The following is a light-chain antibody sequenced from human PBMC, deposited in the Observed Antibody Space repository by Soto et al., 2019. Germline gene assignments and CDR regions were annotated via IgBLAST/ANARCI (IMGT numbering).Light chain of an antibody. CDR3: QQSNNWHWK. V-gene: IGKV3-15*01. J-gene: IGKJ1*01. CDR1: QTVSSK. CDR2: GPS. Sequence: EIVMTQSPATLSVSPGDRATLSCRASQTVSSKLAWYQQKPGQAPRLLIYGPSTRAAGIPARFSGSGSGTEFTLTISSLQSEDFEVYYCQQSNNWHWKFGNGTKVDI.